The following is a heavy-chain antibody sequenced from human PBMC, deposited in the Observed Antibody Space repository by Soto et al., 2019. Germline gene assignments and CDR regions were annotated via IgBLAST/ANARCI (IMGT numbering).Heavy chain of an antibody. V-gene: IGHV3-7*01. CDR2: IKQDGSEK. J-gene: IGHJ6*02. Sequence: GGSLRLSCAASGFTFSSYWMSWVRQAPGKGLEWVANIKQDGSEKYYVDSVKGRFTISRDNAKNSLYLQMNSLRAEDTAVYYCAREAGCRGGSCYYYYYGMDVWGQGTTVTVSS. CDR1: GFTFSSYW. D-gene: IGHD2-15*01. CDR3: AREAGCRGGSCYYYYYGMDV.